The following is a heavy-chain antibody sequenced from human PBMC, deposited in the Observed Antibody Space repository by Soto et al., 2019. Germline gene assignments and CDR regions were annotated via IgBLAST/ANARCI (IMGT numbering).Heavy chain of an antibody. CDR3: ARHARYCSGGSCYSFNYFAY. J-gene: IGHJ4*02. D-gene: IGHD2-15*01. CDR2: IYYSGST. Sequence: SETLSLTCTVSGGSISSYYWSWIRQPPGKGLEWIGYIYYSGSTNYNPSLKSRVTISVDTSKNQFSLKLSSVTAADTAVYYCARHARYCSGGSCYSFNYFAYWGQGTLVTVSS. V-gene: IGHV4-59*08. CDR1: GGSISSYY.